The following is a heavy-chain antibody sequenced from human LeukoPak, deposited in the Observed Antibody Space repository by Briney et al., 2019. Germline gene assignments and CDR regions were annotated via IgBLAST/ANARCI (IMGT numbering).Heavy chain of an antibody. D-gene: IGHD1-26*01. Sequence: GGSLRLSCVASGFTFSSYWMHWVRQTPGKGLVWVSRINTDGSSTSYAGSVKGRFTISRDNAKNSLYLQMNSLRAEDTAVYYCARGVSSIVGATTAFDYWGQGTLVTVSS. V-gene: IGHV3-74*01. J-gene: IGHJ4*02. CDR3: ARGVSSIVGATTAFDY. CDR1: GFTFSSYW. CDR2: INTDGSST.